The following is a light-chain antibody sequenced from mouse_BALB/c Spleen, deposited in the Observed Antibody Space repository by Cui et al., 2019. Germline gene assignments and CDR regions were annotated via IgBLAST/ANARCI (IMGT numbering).Light chain of an antibody. Sequence: QILLTQSPAIMSASQGEKVPMTYSASSSVSYMHWYQQKPGSSPKPWIYDTSNLASGFPARFSGSGSGTSYSLIISSMEAEDAATYYCHQRSSYPWTFGGGTKLEIK. J-gene: IGKJ1*01. CDR2: DTS. CDR1: SSVSY. CDR3: HQRSSYPWT. V-gene: IGKV4-69*01.